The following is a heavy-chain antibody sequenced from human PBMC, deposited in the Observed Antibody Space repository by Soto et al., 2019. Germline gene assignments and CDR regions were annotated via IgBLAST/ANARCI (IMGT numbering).Heavy chain of an antibody. Sequence: SVKVCCKAFGGTLSPYAISLVRQAPGQGLEWMGGIIPVFGAANYKQKFQGRVTITADESTRTVYMELSSLRSEDTAVYYCARDRGPSMLRYYYGLDVWGQGTTVTVSS. CDR2: IIPVFGAA. J-gene: IGHJ6*02. CDR1: GGTLSPYA. V-gene: IGHV1-69*13. CDR3: ARDRGPSMLRYYYGLDV. D-gene: IGHD3-10*02.